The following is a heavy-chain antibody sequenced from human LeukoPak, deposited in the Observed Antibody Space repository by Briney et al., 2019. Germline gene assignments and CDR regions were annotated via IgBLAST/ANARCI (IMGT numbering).Heavy chain of an antibody. J-gene: IGHJ4*02. D-gene: IGHD3-22*01. V-gene: IGHV3-30*02. CDR1: GFTFSSYG. Sequence: GGSLRLSCAASGFTFSSYGMHWVRQAPGKGLEWVAFIRYDGSNKYYADSVKGRFTISRDNSKNTLYLQMNSLRAEDTAVYYCAKDLGDDSSGYFDYWGQGTLVTVSS. CDR3: AKDLGDDSSGYFDY. CDR2: IRYDGSNK.